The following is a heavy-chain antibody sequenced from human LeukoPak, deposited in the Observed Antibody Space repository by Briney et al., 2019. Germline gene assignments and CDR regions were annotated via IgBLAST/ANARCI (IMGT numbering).Heavy chain of an antibody. CDR3: ARLKGYSGSGRYNWFDP. D-gene: IGHD3-10*01. CDR1: GISISGSLYY. Sequence: SETLSLTCSVSGISISGSLYYWGWIRQPPGKGLEWIGSLSYSGATYYNPSLGNQVTISVDTSKNQLSLQLSSVTAAETAIYYCARLKGYSGSGRYNWFDPWGQGTLVTVSS. CDR2: LSYSGAT. J-gene: IGHJ5*02. V-gene: IGHV4-39*01.